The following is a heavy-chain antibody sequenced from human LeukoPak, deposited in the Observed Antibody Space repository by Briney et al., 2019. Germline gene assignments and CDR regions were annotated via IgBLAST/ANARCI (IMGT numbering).Heavy chain of an antibody. CDR1: GFTFSSYG. J-gene: IGHJ4*02. Sequence: GGSLRLSCAASGFTFSSYGMHWVRRAPGKGLEWVAVISYDGSNKYYADSVKGRFTISRDNSKNTLYLQMNSLRAEDAAVYYCARVTMITFGGVIVYDYWGQGTLVTVSS. V-gene: IGHV3-30*03. CDR3: ARVTMITFGGVIVYDY. D-gene: IGHD3-16*02. CDR2: ISYDGSNK.